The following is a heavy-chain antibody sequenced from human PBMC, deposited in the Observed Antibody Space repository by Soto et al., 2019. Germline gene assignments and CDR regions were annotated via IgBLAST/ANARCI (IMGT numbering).Heavy chain of an antibody. J-gene: IGHJ4*02. D-gene: IGHD4-17*01. CDR1: GFTFSSYA. Sequence: QVQLVESGGGVVQPGRSLRLSCAASGFTFSSYAMHWVRQAPGKGLEWVAVISYDGSNKYYADSVKGRFTISRDNSKNTLYLQMNSLRAEDTAVYYCARDPGGDYGPFDYWGQGTLVTVSS. CDR2: ISYDGSNK. V-gene: IGHV3-30-3*01. CDR3: ARDPGGDYGPFDY.